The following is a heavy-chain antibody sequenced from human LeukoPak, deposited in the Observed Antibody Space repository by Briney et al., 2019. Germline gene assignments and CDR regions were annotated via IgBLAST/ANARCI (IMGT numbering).Heavy chain of an antibody. CDR2: IRFDGSKK. CDR1: GFTFISSD. Sequence: TGGSLRLSCAASGFTFISSDMLWVRQAPGKGLEWVAFIRFDGSKKYYADSVKGRFTISRDNSKNTLFLQMNSLRAEDTAVYYCAKQLLYDSSGYNFDSWGQGTLVTVSS. CDR3: AKQLLYDSSGYNFDS. V-gene: IGHV3-30*02. D-gene: IGHD3-22*01. J-gene: IGHJ4*02.